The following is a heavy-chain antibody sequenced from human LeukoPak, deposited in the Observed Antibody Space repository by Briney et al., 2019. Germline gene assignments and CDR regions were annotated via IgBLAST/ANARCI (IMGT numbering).Heavy chain of an antibody. D-gene: IGHD5-12*01. J-gene: IGHJ5*02. CDR3: ARDIDFRGYVGYDLAVKLMRDNWFDP. CDR1: GYSISSGYY. CDR2: IYHSGST. Sequence: PSETLSLTCTVSGYSISSGYYWGWIRQPPGKGLEWIGSIYHSGSTYYNPSLKSRVTISVDTSKNQFSLKLSSVTAADTAVYYCARDIDFRGYVGYDLAVKLMRDNWFDPWGQGTLVTVSS. V-gene: IGHV4-38-2*02.